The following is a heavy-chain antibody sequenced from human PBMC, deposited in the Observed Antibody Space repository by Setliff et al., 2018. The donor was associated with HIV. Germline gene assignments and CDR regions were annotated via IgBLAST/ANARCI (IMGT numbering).Heavy chain of an antibody. CDR3: AKDLVRGLNNWFDP. J-gene: IGHJ5*02. D-gene: IGHD3-10*02. CDR2: ISGSGSST. V-gene: IGHV3-23*01. Sequence: PGGSLRLSCAASGFTFSSYAMTWVRQAPGKGLEWVSVISGSGSSTYYADFVKGRFTISRDNSKNTLYLQMNSLRAEDTAVYYCAKDLVRGLNNWFDPWGQGTLVTVSS. CDR1: GFTFSSYA.